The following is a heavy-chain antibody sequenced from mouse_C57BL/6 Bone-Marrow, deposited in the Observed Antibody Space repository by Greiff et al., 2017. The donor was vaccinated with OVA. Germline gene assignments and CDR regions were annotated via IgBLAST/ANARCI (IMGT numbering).Heavy chain of an antibody. Sequence: LVESGAELARPGASVKLSCKASGYTFTSSGISWVKQRTGQGLEWIGEIYPRSGNTYYNEKFKGKATLTADKSSSTAYMALRSLTSEDSAVYFCARNYGSVFAYWGQGTLVTVSA. D-gene: IGHD1-1*01. J-gene: IGHJ3*01. CDR1: GYTFTSSG. V-gene: IGHV1-81*01. CDR2: IYPRSGNT. CDR3: ARNYGSVFAY.